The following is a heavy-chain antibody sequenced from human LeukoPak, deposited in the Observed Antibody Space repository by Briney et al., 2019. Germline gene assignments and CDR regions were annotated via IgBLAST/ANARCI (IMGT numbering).Heavy chain of an antibody. CDR3: ARGWYSYGFDY. CDR1: GFTFSSYG. Sequence: PGGSLRLSCAASGFTFSSYGMHWVRQATGKGLEWVSAIGTAGDTYYPGSVKGRFTISRENAKNSLYLQMNSLRAGDTAVYYCARGWYSYGFDYWGQGTLVTVSS. CDR2: IGTAGDT. J-gene: IGHJ4*02. D-gene: IGHD5-18*01. V-gene: IGHV3-13*01.